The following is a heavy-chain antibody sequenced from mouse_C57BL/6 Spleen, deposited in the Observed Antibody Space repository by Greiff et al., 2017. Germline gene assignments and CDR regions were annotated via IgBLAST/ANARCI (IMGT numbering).Heavy chain of an antibody. V-gene: IGHV1-82*01. J-gene: IGHJ2*01. CDR1: GYAFSSSW. CDR3: AREEGNWDYFDV. CDR2: IYPGDGDT. D-gene: IGHD4-1*01. Sequence: VQLQQSGPELVKPGASVKISCKASGYAFSSSWMNWVKQRPGKGLEWIGRIYPGDGDTNYNGKFKGKATLTADKSSSTAYMQLSSLTSEDSAVXFCAREEGNWDYFDVWGQGTTLTVSS.